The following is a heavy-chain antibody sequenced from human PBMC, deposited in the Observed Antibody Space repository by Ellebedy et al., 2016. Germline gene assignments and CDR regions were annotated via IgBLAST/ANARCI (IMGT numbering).Heavy chain of an antibody. CDR2: ISGDTFRT. CDR1: GFPFTSYA. D-gene: IGHD2-15*01. CDR3: ASGGGNQFDN. V-gene: IGHV3-23*01. Sequence: GGSLRLSCAASGFPFTSYAMSWVRQAPGKGLEWVSTISGDTFRTYYADSVKGRFTITRDNSKNTVYVQINSLRAEDTAVYYCASGGGNQFDNWGQGTLVTVSS. J-gene: IGHJ4*02.